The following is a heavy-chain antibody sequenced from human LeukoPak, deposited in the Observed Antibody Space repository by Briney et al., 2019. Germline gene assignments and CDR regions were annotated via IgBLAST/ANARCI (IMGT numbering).Heavy chain of an antibody. V-gene: IGHV3-23*01. CDR3: AKESSQSYCLDY. Sequence: GGSPRLSCAASGFTFSSYAMSWVRQAPGKGLEWVSAITGRGGSTYYADSVKGRFTISRDNSKNTLYLQMNSLRAEDTAIYYCAKESSQSYCLDYWGQGTLVTVSS. D-gene: IGHD3-10*01. J-gene: IGHJ4*02. CDR1: GFTFSSYA. CDR2: ITGRGGST.